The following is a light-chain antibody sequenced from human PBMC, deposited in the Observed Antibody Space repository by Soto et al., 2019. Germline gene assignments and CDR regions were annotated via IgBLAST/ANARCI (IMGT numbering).Light chain of an antibody. J-gene: IGKJ1*01. V-gene: IGKV1-39*01. Sequence: DIQMTQSPSSLSASVGDRVTISCRASQSISNFLNWYQQKSGKAPKLLIHTTSSLQSGVPSRFSASGTGTDFTLTISSLQPEDFATYYCQHYNSYSEAFGQGTKVDIK. CDR1: QSISNF. CDR2: TTS. CDR3: QHYNSYSEA.